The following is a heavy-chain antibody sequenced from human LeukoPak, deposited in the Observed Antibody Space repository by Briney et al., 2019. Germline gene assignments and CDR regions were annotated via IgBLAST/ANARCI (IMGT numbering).Heavy chain of an antibody. J-gene: IGHJ4*02. CDR3: ARAQLRYFDWLPRDY. CDR1: GFTFSSYW. D-gene: IGHD3-9*01. V-gene: IGHV3-7*01. CDR2: IKQDGSEK. Sequence: GALRLSCAASGFTFSSYWMSWVRQAPGKGLEWVANIKQDGSEKCYVDSVKGRFTISRDNAKNSLYLQMNSLRAEDTAVYYCARAQLRYFDWLPRDYWGQGTLVTVSS.